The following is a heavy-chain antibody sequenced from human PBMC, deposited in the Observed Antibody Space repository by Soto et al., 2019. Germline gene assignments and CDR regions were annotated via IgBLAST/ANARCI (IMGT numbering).Heavy chain of an antibody. D-gene: IGHD6-6*01. CDR1: SVSFSGYY. Sequence: TLSLTCSIYSVSFSGYYWSWIRQPPGKGLEWTGEISQSGNTNYSPSLKSRVSISIDTSKKQFSLNLASVSAADTAVYYCARAPKVSGSSQTRPDFWGQGTLVTVSS. CDR3: ARAPKVSGSSQTRPDF. V-gene: IGHV4-34*01. J-gene: IGHJ4*02. CDR2: ISQSGNT.